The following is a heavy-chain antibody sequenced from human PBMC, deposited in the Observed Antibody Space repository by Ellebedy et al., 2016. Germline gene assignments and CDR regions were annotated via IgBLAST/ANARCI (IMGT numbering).Heavy chain of an antibody. J-gene: IGHJ4*02. V-gene: IGHV4-59*08. CDR3: ARHALVSASYDFDY. Sequence: SETLSLTXTVSGGSISSYYWSWIRQPPGKGLEWIGYIYYSGSTDYNPSLKSRVTISVDTSKNQFSLKLSSVTAADTAVYYCARHALVSASYDFDYWGQGTLVTVSS. CDR2: IYYSGST. D-gene: IGHD5-12*01. CDR1: GGSISSYY.